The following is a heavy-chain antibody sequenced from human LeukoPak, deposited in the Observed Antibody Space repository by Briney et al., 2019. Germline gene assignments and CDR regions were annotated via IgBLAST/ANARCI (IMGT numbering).Heavy chain of an antibody. CDR1: GGSISSGDYY. V-gene: IGHV4-30-4*08. CDR2: IYYSGST. Sequence: PSQTLSLTCTVSGGSISSGDYYWSWIRQPPGKGLEWIGYIYYSGSTNYNPSLKSRVTISVDTSKNQFSLKLSSVTAADTAVYYCARVPIDYYDSSGYYWGQGTLVTVSS. J-gene: IGHJ4*02. D-gene: IGHD3-22*01. CDR3: ARVPIDYYDSSGYY.